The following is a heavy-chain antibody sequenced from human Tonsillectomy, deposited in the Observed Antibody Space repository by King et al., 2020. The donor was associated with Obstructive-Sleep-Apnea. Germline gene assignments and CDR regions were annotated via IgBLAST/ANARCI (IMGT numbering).Heavy chain of an antibody. J-gene: IGHJ4*02. CDR2: INPNSGGT. Sequence: QLVQSGAEVKKPGASVKVSCKASGYTFTGYYMHWVRQAPGQGLEWMGWINPNSGGTNYAQKFQGRVTRTRDTSISTAYMELSRLGSDDTAVYYCAGDYVVVVVAATETRFPDYWGQGTLVTVSS. CDR3: AGDYVVVVVAATETRFPDY. V-gene: IGHV1-2*02. D-gene: IGHD2-15*01. CDR1: GYTFTGYY.